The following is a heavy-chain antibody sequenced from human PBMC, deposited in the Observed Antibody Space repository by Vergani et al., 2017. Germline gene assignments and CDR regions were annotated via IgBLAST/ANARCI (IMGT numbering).Heavy chain of an antibody. V-gene: IGHV3-23*01. CDR2: ISARYPST. Sequence: EVQLLQSGGGVIQPGGSVRLSCAASGFTFSACPMTWVRQAPGKGLEWVSAISARYPSTYYADSVKGRFTISRDNSKNMLYLQMNSLSAEDTAVYYCAILSYDTTPYLQGGYDCWGQGTLVSVSS. CDR3: AILSYDTTPYLQGGYDC. D-gene: IGHD3-22*01. CDR1: GFTFSACP. J-gene: IGHJ4*02.